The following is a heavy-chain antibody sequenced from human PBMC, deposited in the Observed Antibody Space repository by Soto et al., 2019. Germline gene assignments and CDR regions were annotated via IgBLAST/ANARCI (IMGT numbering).Heavy chain of an antibody. CDR2: IYWNDEQ. D-gene: IGHD3-10*01. J-gene: IGHJ6*02. CDR3: AHRLPGPSGDAV. V-gene: IGHV2-5*01. Sequence: QITLKESGPTLVKPTQTLTLTCTFSGFSLTSGVVGVGWIRQPPGEALEWLALIYWNDEQYYNPSLRNRLTITRDTSKNQVVLTMTTMDPVDTATYYCAHRLPGPSGDAVWGQGTTVTFSS. CDR1: GFSLTSGVVG.